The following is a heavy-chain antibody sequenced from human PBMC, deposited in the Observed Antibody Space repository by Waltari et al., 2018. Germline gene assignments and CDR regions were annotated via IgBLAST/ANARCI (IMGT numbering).Heavy chain of an antibody. D-gene: IGHD2-15*01. V-gene: IGHV4-4*02. CDR1: GDSMSGTNC. CDR2: VQHSGKI. CDR3: ARDRGRGLYLDT. Sequence: QLQLQESGPGLVEPSGTLSLTCAVSGDSMSGTNCWSWVRQSPQKGLEWIGQVQHSGKINYNPSFAIRVNISGDTSNNQFSLMVTSATAADTAVYYCARDRGRGLYLDTWGPGILVTVSP. J-gene: IGHJ5*02.